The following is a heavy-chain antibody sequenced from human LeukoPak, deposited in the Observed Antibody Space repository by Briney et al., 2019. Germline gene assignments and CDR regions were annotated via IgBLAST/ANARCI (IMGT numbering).Heavy chain of an antibody. CDR2: TSGTGDKT. CDR1: GFTFSSYA. V-gene: IGHV3-23*01. CDR3: AKVGYNNIFAGEYNDFFDY. Sequence: GGSLRLSCAASGFTFSSYAVSWVRQAPEKGLEWVSVTSGTGDKTYYAESAKGRFTIFRDNSKNTLYLQMNSLRAEDTAIYYCAKVGYNNIFAGEYNDFFDYWGQGTLVTVSS. J-gene: IGHJ4*02. D-gene: IGHD3-9*01.